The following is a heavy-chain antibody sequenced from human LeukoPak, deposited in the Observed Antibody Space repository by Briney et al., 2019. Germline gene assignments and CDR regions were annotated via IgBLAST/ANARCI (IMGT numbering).Heavy chain of an antibody. D-gene: IGHD5-24*01. J-gene: IGHJ4*02. Sequence: GGSLRLSCAASGFTFSSYGMHWVRQAPGKGLEWVAFIRYDGSNKYYADSVKGRFTISRDNSKNTLYLQMNSLRAEDTAVYYCAKGVVEMATYYFDYWGQGTLVTVSS. CDR2: IRYDGSNK. V-gene: IGHV3-30*02. CDR1: GFTFSSYG. CDR3: AKGVVEMATYYFDY.